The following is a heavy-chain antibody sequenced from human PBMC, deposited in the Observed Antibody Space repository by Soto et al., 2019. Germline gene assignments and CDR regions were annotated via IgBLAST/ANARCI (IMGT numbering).Heavy chain of an antibody. CDR3: AREVAGINYFDY. V-gene: IGHV3-21*01. D-gene: IGHD6-19*01. CDR1: GITFSNYY. CDR2: ISSSSSYK. J-gene: IGHJ4*02. Sequence: GGSLRLSCAASGITFSNYYMNWIRQAPGKGLEWVSSISSSSSYKFYADLVKGRFTISRDNAKNSLYLQMNSLRAEDTAVYYCAREVAGINYFDYWGQGTLVTVSS.